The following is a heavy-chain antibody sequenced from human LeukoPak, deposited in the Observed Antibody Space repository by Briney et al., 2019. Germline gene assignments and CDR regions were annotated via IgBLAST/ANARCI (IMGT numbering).Heavy chain of an antibody. Sequence: GGSLRLSCAASGFTFSSYAMSWVRQAPGKGLEWVSAISGSGGSTYYAVSVKGRFTISRDNSKNTLYLQVNSLRAEDTAVYYCAKSGGPPGDRAMAPPYYYYGMDVWGQGTTVTVSS. CDR3: AKSGGPPGDRAMAPPYYYYGMDV. D-gene: IGHD5-18*01. J-gene: IGHJ6*02. V-gene: IGHV3-23*01. CDR1: GFTFSSYA. CDR2: ISGSGGST.